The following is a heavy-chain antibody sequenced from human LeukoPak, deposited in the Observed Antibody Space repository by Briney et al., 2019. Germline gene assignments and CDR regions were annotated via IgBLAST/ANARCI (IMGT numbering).Heavy chain of an antibody. D-gene: IGHD2-15*01. CDR2: ISGSGGST. Sequence: GGSLRLSCAASGFTFSSYAMSWVRQAPGKGLEWVSAISGSGGSTYYADSVKGRFTISRDNSKNTLYLQMNSLRAEDTAVYYWAKGGRAAHYFDYWGQGTLVTVSS. J-gene: IGHJ4*02. CDR3: AKGGRAAHYFDY. V-gene: IGHV3-23*01. CDR1: GFTFSSYA.